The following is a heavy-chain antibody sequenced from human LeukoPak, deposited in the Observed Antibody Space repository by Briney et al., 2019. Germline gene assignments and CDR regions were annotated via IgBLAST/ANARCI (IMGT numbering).Heavy chain of an antibody. V-gene: IGHV4-34*01. D-gene: IGHD6-13*01. CDR3: ARCPGSWSGYDAFDI. Sequence: SGAASLTCAVYGGSFSGYYWSWICQAPGKGLEWIGEINHSGSTNYNPSLKSRVTISVDTSKNQFSLKLSSVTAADTAVYYCARCPGSWSGYDAFDIWGQGTMVTVSS. CDR1: GGSFSGYY. CDR2: INHSGST. J-gene: IGHJ3*02.